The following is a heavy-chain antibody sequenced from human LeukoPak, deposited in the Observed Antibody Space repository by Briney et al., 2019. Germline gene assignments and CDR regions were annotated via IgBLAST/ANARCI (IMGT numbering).Heavy chain of an antibody. CDR2: IKEDGGEK. CDR1: GFTFSSYW. V-gene: IGHV3-7*03. D-gene: IGHD6-19*01. CDR3: AKDVHSGPLYMDV. J-gene: IGHJ6*03. Sequence: GGSLRLSCAASGFTFSSYWMSWVRQAPGKGLEWVANIKEDGGEKYSVDSVKGRFTISRDNAKNSLYLQMNSLRAEDTALYYCAKDVHSGPLYMDVWGKGTTVTISS.